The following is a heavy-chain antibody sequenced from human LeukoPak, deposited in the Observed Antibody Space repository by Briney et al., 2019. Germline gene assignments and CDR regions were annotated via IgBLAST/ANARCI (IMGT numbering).Heavy chain of an antibody. CDR3: AKSSTGAPGWFDP. CDR2: INHSGST. D-gene: IGHD6-13*01. Sequence: SETLPLTCAVCGGSFSGYYWSWIRQPPGKGLEWIGEINHSGSTNYNPSLKSRVTISVDTSKNQFSLKLSSVTAADTAVYYCAKSSTGAPGWFDPWGQGTLVTVSS. CDR1: GGSFSGYY. J-gene: IGHJ5*02. V-gene: IGHV4-34*01.